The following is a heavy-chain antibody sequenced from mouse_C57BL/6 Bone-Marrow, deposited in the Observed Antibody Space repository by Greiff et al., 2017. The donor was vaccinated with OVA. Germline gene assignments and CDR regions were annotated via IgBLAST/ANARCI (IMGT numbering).Heavy chain of an antibody. J-gene: IGHJ4*01. V-gene: IGHV1-42*01. CDR2: INPSTGGT. Sequence: VQLKESGPELVKPGASVKISCKASGYSFTGYYMNWVKQSPEKSLEWIGEINPSTGGTTYNQKFKAKATLTVDKSSSTAYMQLKSLTSEDSAVYYCARTYCGSSYNAMDYWGQGTSVTVSS. CDR3: ARTYCGSSYNAMDY. CDR1: GYSFTGYY. D-gene: IGHD1-1*01.